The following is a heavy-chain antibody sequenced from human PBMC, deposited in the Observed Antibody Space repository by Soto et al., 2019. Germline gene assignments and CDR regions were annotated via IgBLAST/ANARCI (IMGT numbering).Heavy chain of an antibody. CDR2: IYSGGST. CDR1: GFTVSSNY. J-gene: IGHJ6*03. V-gene: IGHV3-66*01. CDR3: ARDRTYCSSTSCYYYYYMDV. D-gene: IGHD2-2*01. Sequence: EVQLVESGGGLVQPGGSLRLSCAASGFTVSSNYMSWVRQAPGKGLEWVSVIYSGGSTYYADSVKVRFTISRDNSKNTMYLQMNSLRAEDTAVYYCARDRTYCSSTSCYYYYYMDVWGKGTTVTVSS.